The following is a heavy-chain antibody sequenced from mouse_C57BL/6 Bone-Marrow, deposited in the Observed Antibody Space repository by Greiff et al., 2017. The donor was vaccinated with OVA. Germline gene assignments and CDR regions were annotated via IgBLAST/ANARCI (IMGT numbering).Heavy chain of an antibody. V-gene: IGHV1-55*01. J-gene: IGHJ1*03. CDR3: ARRDLLRWYFDV. CDR1: GYTFTSYW. Sequence: QVQLQQPGAELVKPGASVKLSSKASGYTFTSYWMHWVKQRPGRGLEWIGEIFPGSGSTYYNEKFKGKATLTVDTSSSTAYMQLSSLTSEDSAVYFCARRDLLRWYFDVWGTGTTVTVSS. CDR2: IFPGSGST. D-gene: IGHD1-1*01.